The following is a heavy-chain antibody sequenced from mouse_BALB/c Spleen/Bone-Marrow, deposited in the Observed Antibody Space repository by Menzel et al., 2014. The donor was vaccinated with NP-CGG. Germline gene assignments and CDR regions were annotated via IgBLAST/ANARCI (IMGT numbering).Heavy chain of an antibody. Sequence: QVTLKVCGPGILQPSRTLSLTCSFSGFSLSTSGMGVRWIRQPSGKGPEWLAHIYWDDDKRYNPSLKSRLTISKDTSSNQVFLKITSVDTADTATYYCARSRDGNGFDYWGQGTTLTVSS. V-gene: IGHV8-12*01. CDR2: IYWDDDK. CDR3: ARSRDGNGFDY. D-gene: IGHD2-1*01. CDR1: GFSLSTSGMG. J-gene: IGHJ2*01.